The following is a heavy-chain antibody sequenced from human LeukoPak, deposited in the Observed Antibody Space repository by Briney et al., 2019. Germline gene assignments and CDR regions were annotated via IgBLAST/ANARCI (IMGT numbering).Heavy chain of an antibody. CDR2: IYTSGST. V-gene: IGHV4-61*02. D-gene: IGHD4-17*01. J-gene: IGHJ3*02. Sequence: PSQTLSLTCTVSGGSISSGSYYWSWIRQPAGKGLEWIGRIYTSGSTNYNPSLKSRVTMSVDTSKNQFSLKLSSVTAADTAVYYCARGPYGGAFDIWGQGTMVTVSS. CDR1: GGSISSGSYY. CDR3: ARGPYGGAFDI.